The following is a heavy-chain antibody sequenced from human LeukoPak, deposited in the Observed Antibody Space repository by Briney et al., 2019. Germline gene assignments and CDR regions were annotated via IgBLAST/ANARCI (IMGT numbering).Heavy chain of an antibody. CDR1: GGSITNYY. CDR3: ARANMLGSRWFDP. V-gene: IGHV4-59*01. D-gene: IGHD3-10*02. CDR2: IYYSGST. Sequence: SETLSLTCTVSGGSITNYYWNWIRQPPGKGLEWIGYIYYSGSTNYNPSLKSRVTISVDTSKNQFSLKLSSVTAADTAVYYCARANMLGSRWFDPWGQGTLVTVSS. J-gene: IGHJ5*02.